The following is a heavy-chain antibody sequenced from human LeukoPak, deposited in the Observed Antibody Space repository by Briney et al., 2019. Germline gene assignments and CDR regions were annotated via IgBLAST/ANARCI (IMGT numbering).Heavy chain of an antibody. CDR3: ARHGTAAAFFDY. V-gene: IGHV4-39*01. D-gene: IGHD6-13*01. CDR1: GGSISSSSYY. Sequence: SETLSLTCTVSGGSISSSSYYWGWIRQPPGKGLEWIGSIYYSGSTHYTPSLKRRVTISGDTSKNQFSLKLSSVTAADTAVYYCARHGTAAAFFDYWGQGTLVTVSS. J-gene: IGHJ4*02. CDR2: IYYSGST.